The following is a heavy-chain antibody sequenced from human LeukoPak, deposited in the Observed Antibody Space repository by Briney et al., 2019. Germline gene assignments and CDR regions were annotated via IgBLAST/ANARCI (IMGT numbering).Heavy chain of an antibody. CDR3: ARGFQLLWFGESSAFDY. CDR1: GFTFSTYG. CDR2: IWYDGSNK. V-gene: IGHV3-33*08. D-gene: IGHD3-10*01. Sequence: PGRSLRLSCAASGFTFSTYGMHWVRQAPGKGLEWVAVIWYDGSNKYYADSVKGRFTISRDNSKNTLYLQMNSLRAEDTAVYYCARGFQLLWFGESSAFDYWGQGTLVTVSS. J-gene: IGHJ4*02.